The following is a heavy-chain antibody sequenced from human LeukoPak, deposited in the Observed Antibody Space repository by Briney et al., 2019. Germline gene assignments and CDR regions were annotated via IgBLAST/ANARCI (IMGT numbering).Heavy chain of an antibody. CDR3: ARRRVATIRYYYYYGMDV. J-gene: IGHJ6*04. V-gene: IGHV3-33*01. CDR2: IWYDGSNK. Sequence: GRSLRLSCAASGFTFSSYGMHWVRQAPGNGLEWVAVIWYDGSNKYYADSVKGRFTISRDNSKNTLYLQMNSLRAEDTAVYYCARRRVATIRYYYYYGMDVWAKGPRSPSPQ. D-gene: IGHD5-12*01. CDR1: GFTFSSYG.